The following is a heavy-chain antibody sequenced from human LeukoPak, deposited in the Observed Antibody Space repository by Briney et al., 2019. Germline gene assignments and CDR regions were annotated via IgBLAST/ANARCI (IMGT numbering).Heavy chain of an antibody. CDR1: GGSISSSSYY. CDR2: IYYSGST. V-gene: IGHV4-39*01. D-gene: IGHD6-13*01. CDR3: ARQGAVEQLGGIDY. Sequence: PSETLSLTCTVSGGSISSSSYYWGWIRQPPGKGLEWIGSIYYSGSTYYNPSLKSRVTISVDTSKNQFSLKLSSVTAADTAVYYCARQGAVEQLGGIDYWGQGTLVTVSS. J-gene: IGHJ4*02.